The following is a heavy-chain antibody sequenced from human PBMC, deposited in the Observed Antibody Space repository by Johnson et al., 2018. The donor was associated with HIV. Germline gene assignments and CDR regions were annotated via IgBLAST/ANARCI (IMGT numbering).Heavy chain of an antibody. CDR3: VRDPGWGALDI. V-gene: IGHV3-30*19. D-gene: IGHD1-26*01. J-gene: IGHJ3*02. Sequence: QVQLVESGGGLVKPGGSLRLSCPASGFTFDDYGMSWVRQAPGKGLEGVAVMWNDGSNKYFADSVKGRFTISRDNSKNTLYLQINSLRAEDTAVDYCVRDPGWGALDIWGHGTMVTVSS. CDR1: GFTFDDYG. CDR2: MWNDGSNK.